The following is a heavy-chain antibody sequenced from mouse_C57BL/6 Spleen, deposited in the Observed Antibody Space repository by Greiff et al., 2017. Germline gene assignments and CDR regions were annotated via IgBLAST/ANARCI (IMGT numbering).Heavy chain of an antibody. D-gene: IGHD2-2*01. V-gene: IGHV5-4*01. CDR1: GFTFSSYA. CDR3: AREGLRRGFDY. Sequence: EVQLQESGGGLVKPGGSLKLSCAASGFTFSSYAMPWVRQTPEKRLEWVATISDGGSYTYYPDNVKGRFTLSRDKAKNNLYLQMSHLKSEDTAMYYCAREGLRRGFDYWGQGTTLTVSS. J-gene: IGHJ2*01. CDR2: ISDGGSYT.